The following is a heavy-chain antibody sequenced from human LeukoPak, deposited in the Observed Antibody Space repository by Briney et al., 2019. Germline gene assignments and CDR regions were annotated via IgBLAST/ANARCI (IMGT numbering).Heavy chain of an antibody. V-gene: IGHV3-30*18. CDR3: AKDNYYDNSAYPDY. D-gene: IGHD3-22*01. Sequence: GGSLRLSCAASVFTFSSYGMHWVRQAPGKGLEWVAAISYDGSNKYYADSVKGRLTISRDNSKNTLYLQMNSLRAGDTAVYYCAKDNYYDNSAYPDYWGQGTLVTVSS. CDR2: ISYDGSNK. CDR1: VFTFSSYG. J-gene: IGHJ4*02.